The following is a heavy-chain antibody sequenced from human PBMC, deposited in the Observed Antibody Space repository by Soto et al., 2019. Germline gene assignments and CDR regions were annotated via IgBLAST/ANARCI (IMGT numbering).Heavy chain of an antibody. CDR1: GGSISSSNW. CDR2: IYHSGST. V-gene: IGHV4-4*02. D-gene: IGHD2-15*01. CDR3: TSSCPEGCSGRSCDQED. J-gene: IGHJ4*02. Sequence: PSETLSLTCAVSGGSISSSNWWSWVRQPPGKGLEWIGEIYHSGSTNYNPSLKSRVTISVDKSKNQFSLKLSSVTAADTAVYYCTSSCPEGCSGRSCDQEDWGQGTLVTVSS.